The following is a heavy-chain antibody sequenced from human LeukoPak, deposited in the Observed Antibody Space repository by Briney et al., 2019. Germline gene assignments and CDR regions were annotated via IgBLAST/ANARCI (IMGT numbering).Heavy chain of an antibody. V-gene: IGHV4-61*01. CDR2: IYYSGST. CDR3: ARDFSSGWYAFDY. J-gene: IGHJ4*02. Sequence: SETLSLTCTVSGGSVSSGSYYWSWIRQPPGKGLEWIGYIYYSGSTNYNSSLKSRVAISVDTSKNQFSLKLSSVTAADTAVYYCARDFSSGWYAFDYWGQGILVTVSS. CDR1: GGSVSSGSYY. D-gene: IGHD6-13*01.